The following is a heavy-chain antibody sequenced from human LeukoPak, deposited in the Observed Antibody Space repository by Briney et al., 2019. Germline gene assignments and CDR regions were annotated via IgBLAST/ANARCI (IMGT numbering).Heavy chain of an antibody. Sequence: PSETLSLTCTVSGGSISSYYWSWIRQPPGKGLEWIGYIYYSGSTNYNPSLKSRVTISVDTSKNQFSLKLSSVTAADTAVYYCARGLAACSGGSCYTPQLDYRGQGTLVTVSS. CDR2: IYYSGST. V-gene: IGHV4-59*12. CDR1: GGSISSYY. CDR3: ARGLAACSGGSCYTPQLDY. D-gene: IGHD2-15*01. J-gene: IGHJ4*02.